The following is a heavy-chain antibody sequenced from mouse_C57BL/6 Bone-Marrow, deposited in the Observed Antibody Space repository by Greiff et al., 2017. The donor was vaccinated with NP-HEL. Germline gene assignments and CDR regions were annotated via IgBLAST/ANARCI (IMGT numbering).Heavy chain of an antibody. CDR2: IWRGGST. Sequence: QVHVKQSGPGLVQPSQSLSITCTVSGFSLTSYGVHWVRQSPGKGLEWLGVIWRGGSTDYNAAFMSRLSITKDNSKSQVFFKMNSLQADDTAIYYCAKRGGLLHWYFDVWGTGTTVTVSS. CDR1: GFSLTSYG. J-gene: IGHJ1*03. CDR3: AKRGGLLHWYFDV. D-gene: IGHD2-3*01. V-gene: IGHV2-5*01.